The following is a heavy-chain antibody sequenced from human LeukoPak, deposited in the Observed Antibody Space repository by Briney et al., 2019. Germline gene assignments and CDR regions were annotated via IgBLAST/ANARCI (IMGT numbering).Heavy chain of an antibody. V-gene: IGHV3-30-3*01. D-gene: IGHD3-16*01. CDR3: ARAENDYDRGGYFDY. CDR1: GFTFSSYA. J-gene: IGHJ4*02. Sequence: PGGSLRLSCAASGFTFSSYAMHWVRQAPGKGLEWVAVISYDGSNKYYADSVKGRFTISRDNSKNTLYLQMNSLRAEDTAVYYCARAENDYDRGGYFDYWGQGTLVTVSS. CDR2: ISYDGSNK.